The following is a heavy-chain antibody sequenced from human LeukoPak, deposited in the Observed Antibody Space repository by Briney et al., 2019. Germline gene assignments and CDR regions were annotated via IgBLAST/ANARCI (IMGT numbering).Heavy chain of an antibody. CDR2: ISGSGGST. CDR1: GFAFSSYA. D-gene: IGHD3-3*01. Sequence: PGGSLRLSCAASGFAFSSYAMSWVRRAPGKGLEWVSAISGSGGSTYYADSVKGRFTISRDNSKNTLYLQMNSLRAEDTAVYYCAKADSRAYYDFWSGYYTFDYWGQGTLVTVSS. V-gene: IGHV3-23*01. CDR3: AKADSRAYYDFWSGYYTFDY. J-gene: IGHJ4*02.